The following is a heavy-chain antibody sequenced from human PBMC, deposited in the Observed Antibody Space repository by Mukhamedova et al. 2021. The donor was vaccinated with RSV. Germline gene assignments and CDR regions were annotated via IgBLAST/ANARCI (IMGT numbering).Heavy chain of an antibody. D-gene: IGHD6-19*01. Sequence: HWVRQAPGKGLEWVAVISYDGSNKYYADSVKGRFTISRDNSKNTLYLQMNSLRAEDTAVYYCASYSSGWYGDIWGQGTMVTVPS. CDR2: ISYDGSNK. V-gene: IGHV3-30*04. J-gene: IGHJ3*02. CDR3: ASYSSGWYGDI.